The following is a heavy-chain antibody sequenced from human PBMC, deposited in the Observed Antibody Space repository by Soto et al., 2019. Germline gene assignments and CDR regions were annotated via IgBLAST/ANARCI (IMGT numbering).Heavy chain of an antibody. Sequence: GGSLRLSCAASGFTFSSYGMHWVRQAPGKGLEWVAVISYDGSNKYYADSVKGRFTISRDNSKNTLYLQMNSLRAEDTAVYYCAKAGSIVVVVAATPYYFDYWGQGTLVTVSS. CDR1: GFTFSSYG. V-gene: IGHV3-30*18. D-gene: IGHD2-15*01. CDR2: ISYDGSNK. CDR3: AKAGSIVVVVAATPYYFDY. J-gene: IGHJ4*02.